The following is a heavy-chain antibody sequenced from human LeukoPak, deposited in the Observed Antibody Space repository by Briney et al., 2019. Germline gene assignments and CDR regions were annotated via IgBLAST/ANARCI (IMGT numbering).Heavy chain of an antibody. Sequence: GRSLRLSCAASGFTFNNYDMHWVRQAPGKGLAWVAIISYDGSIKFYADSVKGRFTVSRDNSENTLYLQMNSLRAEDTAVYYCARDWDYKMATIPGYWGQGTLVTVSS. V-gene: IGHV3-30*03. CDR3: ARDWDYKMATIPGY. CDR2: ISYDGSIK. J-gene: IGHJ4*02. D-gene: IGHD5-24*01. CDR1: GFTFNNYD.